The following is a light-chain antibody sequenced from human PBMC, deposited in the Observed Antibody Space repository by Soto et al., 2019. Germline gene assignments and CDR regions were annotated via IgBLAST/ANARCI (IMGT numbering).Light chain of an antibody. CDR3: QQYGSSPRT. J-gene: IGKJ1*01. CDR1: QSVSSSY. CDR2: GAS. V-gene: IGKV3-20*01. Sequence: ESVLAQSPGTLSVSRGERATLSCRASQSVSSSYLAWYQQKPGQAPRLLIYGASSRAAGIPDRFSGSGSGTDFTLTISRLEPEDFAVYYCQQYGSSPRTFGQGTKVDI.